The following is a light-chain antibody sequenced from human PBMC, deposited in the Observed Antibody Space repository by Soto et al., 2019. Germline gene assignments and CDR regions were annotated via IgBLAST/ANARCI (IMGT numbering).Light chain of an antibody. Sequence: IILTQSPGTLSLSPGERATLSCRASQSLKRTFLAWYQHKPGQSPRLLISGVSSRAAGVPDRFSGSGSGTDFTLTISRLEPQDSAVYFCQQYDHSNRTCGQGTKVDIK. CDR2: GVS. CDR3: QQYDHSNRT. J-gene: IGKJ1*01. V-gene: IGKV3-20*01. CDR1: QSLKRTF.